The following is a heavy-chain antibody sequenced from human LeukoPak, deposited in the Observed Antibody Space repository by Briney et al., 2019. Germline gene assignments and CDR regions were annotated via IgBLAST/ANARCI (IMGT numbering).Heavy chain of an antibody. Sequence: GGSLRLSCAASGFTFSSYEMNWVRRAPGKGREGGSYISSGGSTIYYADSVKGRFTISRDNAKNSLYLQMNSLRAEDTAVYYCARDSSYGGAPAWGKGPTVAVSS. CDR1: GFTFSSYE. J-gene: IGHJ6*04. CDR2: ISSGGSTI. D-gene: IGHD2-21*01. V-gene: IGHV3-48*03. CDR3: ARDSSYGGAPA.